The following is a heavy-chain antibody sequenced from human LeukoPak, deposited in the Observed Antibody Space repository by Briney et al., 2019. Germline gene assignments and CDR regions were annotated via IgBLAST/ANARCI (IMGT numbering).Heavy chain of an antibody. CDR3: ARKKLSGYGDY. CDR2: IYYSGST. Sequence: SETLSLTCTVSGGSISSYYWSWIRQHPGKGLEWIGYIYYSGSTYYNPSLKSRVTISVDTSKNQFSLKLSSVTAADTAVYYCARKKLSGYGDYWGQGTLVTVSS. D-gene: IGHD5-12*01. V-gene: IGHV4-59*06. J-gene: IGHJ4*02. CDR1: GGSISSYY.